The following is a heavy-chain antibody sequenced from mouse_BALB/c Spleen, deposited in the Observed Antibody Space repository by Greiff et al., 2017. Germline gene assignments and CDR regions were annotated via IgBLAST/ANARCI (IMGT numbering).Heavy chain of an antibody. V-gene: IGHV2-9*02. CDR2: IWAGGST. Sequence: VKVVESGPGLVAPSQSLSITCTVSGFSLTSYGVHWVRQPPGKGLEWLGVIWAGGSTNYNSALMSRLSISKDNSKSQVFLKMNSLQTDDTAMYYCARDKDYGYYFDYWGQGTTLTVSS. CDR3: ARDKDYGYYFDY. CDR1: GFSLTSYG. J-gene: IGHJ2*01. D-gene: IGHD1-2*01.